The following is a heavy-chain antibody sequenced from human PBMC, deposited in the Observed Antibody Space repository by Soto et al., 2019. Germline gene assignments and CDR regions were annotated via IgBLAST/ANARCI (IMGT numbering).Heavy chain of an antibody. J-gene: IGHJ6*02. Sequence: ASVKVSCKASGGTFNSYAISWVPQAPGQGLEWMGGIIPIFGTANYAQKFQGRVTITADESTSTAYMELSSLRSEDTAVYYCARNVLYYDSSGARPYYSGMDVWGQGTTVNGSS. CDR2: IIPIFGTA. CDR1: GGTFNSYA. CDR3: ARNVLYYDSSGARPYYSGMDV. V-gene: IGHV1-69*13. D-gene: IGHD3-22*01.